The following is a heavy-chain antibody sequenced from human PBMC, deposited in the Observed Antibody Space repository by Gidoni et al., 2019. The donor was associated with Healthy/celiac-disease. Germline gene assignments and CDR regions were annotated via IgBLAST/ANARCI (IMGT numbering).Heavy chain of an antibody. CDR3: ASQTEYYYDSSGYYEDY. J-gene: IGHJ4*02. Sequence: QVQLQESGPGLVKPSGTLSLTCAVSGGSLSSSNWWSWVRQPPGKGLEWIGEIYHSGSTNYNPSLKSRVTISVDKSKNQFSLKLSSVTAADTAVYYCASQTEYYYDSSGYYEDYWGQGTLVTVSS. CDR2: IYHSGST. D-gene: IGHD3-22*01. V-gene: IGHV4-4*02. CDR1: GGSLSSSNW.